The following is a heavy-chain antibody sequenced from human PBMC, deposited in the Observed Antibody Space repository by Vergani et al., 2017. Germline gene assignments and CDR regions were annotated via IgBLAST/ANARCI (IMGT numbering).Heavy chain of an antibody. V-gene: IGHV3-33*06. J-gene: IGHJ6*02. CDR3: AKEQEAAAGRKGYYDSSGYYAAHYYYYGMDV. CDR2: IWYDGSNK. Sequence: QVQLVESGGGVVQPGRSLRLSCAASGFTFSSYGMHWVRQAPGKGLEWVAVIWYDGSNKYYADSVQGRFTISRDNSKNTLYLQMNSLRAEETAVYYCAKEQEAAAGRKGYYDSSGYYAAHYYYYGMDVWGQGTTVTVSS. D-gene: IGHD3-22*01. CDR1: GFTFSSYG.